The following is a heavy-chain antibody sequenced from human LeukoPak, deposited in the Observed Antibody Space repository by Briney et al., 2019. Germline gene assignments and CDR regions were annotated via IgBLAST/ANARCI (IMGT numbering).Heavy chain of an antibody. CDR3: ARSHIVVVVAATSDAFDI. D-gene: IGHD2-15*01. J-gene: IGHJ3*02. Sequence: GESLKISCKVSGYSFTNYWIGWVRQMPGKGLEWMGIIYPGDSDTRYSPSFQGQVTISADKSISTAYLQWSSLKASDTAMYYCARSHIVVVVAATSDAFDIWGQGTMVTVSS. CDR2: IYPGDSDT. CDR1: GYSFTNYW. V-gene: IGHV5-51*01.